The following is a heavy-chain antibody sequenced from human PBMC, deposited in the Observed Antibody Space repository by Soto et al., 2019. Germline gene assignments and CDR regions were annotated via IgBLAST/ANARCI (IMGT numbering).Heavy chain of an antibody. V-gene: IGHV4-59*01. D-gene: IGHD3-3*01. J-gene: IGHJ6*02. CDR3: AVTDRAFWSGSYYGGGGMDV. CDR2: IYYSGST. CDR1: GGSISSYY. Sequence: QVQLQESGPGLVKPSETLSLTCTVSGGSISSYYWSWIRQPPGKGLEWIGYIYYSGSTNYNPSLKSRVTISVDTSKNQFSLKLSSVTAADTAVYYCAVTDRAFWSGSYYGGGGMDVWGQGTTVTVSS.